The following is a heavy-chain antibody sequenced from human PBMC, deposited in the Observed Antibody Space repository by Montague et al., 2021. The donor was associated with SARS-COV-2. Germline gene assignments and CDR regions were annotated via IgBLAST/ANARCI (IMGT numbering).Heavy chain of an antibody. V-gene: IGHV6-1*01. CDR3: ARVGRQQLVRLSGMDV. Sequence: CAISGDSVAELRRKSEEHTPELQSQFHFVCGTQHETKKYNDYALSVKSRITIHPDTSKNQFSLKLSSVTAADTAVYYCARVGRQQLVRLSGMDVWGQGTTVTVSS. J-gene: IGHJ6*02. CDR2: TQHETKKYN. D-gene: IGHD6-13*01. CDR1: GDSVAELRRK.